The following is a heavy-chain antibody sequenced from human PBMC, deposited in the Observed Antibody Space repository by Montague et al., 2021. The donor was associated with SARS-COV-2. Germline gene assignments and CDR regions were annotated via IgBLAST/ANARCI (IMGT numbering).Heavy chain of an antibody. J-gene: IGHJ5*02. Sequence: SETLSLTCNVSGDSISGYYWSWIRQTPGKGLEWIGYIHSSGSTNYNPSLKSRLTMSVDMSNNQFSLKLHSVTAADTAVYYCVREGDCSGTTCYGWFDPWGQGNLVIVSS. D-gene: IGHD2-2*01. CDR1: GDSISGYY. CDR3: VREGDCSGTTCYGWFDP. V-gene: IGHV4-59*01. CDR2: IHSSGST.